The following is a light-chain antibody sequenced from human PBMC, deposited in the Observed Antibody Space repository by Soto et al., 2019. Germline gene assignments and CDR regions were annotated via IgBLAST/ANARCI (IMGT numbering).Light chain of an antibody. J-gene: IGKJ1*01. CDR2: KAS. Sequence: VIWMTQSPSLLSASTGDRVTISSRISQGISSYLAWYQQKPGKAPALLIYKASSLESGVPSRFSGSGSGTEFTLTISSLQPDDFATYYCQQYNSYSRTFGQGTKV. CDR1: QGISSY. CDR3: QQYNSYSRT. V-gene: IGKV1D-8*03.